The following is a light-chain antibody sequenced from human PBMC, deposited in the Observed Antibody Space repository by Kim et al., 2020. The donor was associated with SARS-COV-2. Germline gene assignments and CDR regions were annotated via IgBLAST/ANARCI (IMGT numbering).Light chain of an antibody. CDR3: SSYTSSSTLEV. Sequence: SITISCTGTSRDVGGYNYVSWYQQHPGKAPKLMIYDVSKRPSGVSNRFSGSKSGSTASLTISGLQAEDEADYYCSSYTSSSTLEVFGGGTQLTVL. CDR1: SRDVGGYNY. CDR2: DVS. V-gene: IGLV2-14*03. J-gene: IGLJ2*01.